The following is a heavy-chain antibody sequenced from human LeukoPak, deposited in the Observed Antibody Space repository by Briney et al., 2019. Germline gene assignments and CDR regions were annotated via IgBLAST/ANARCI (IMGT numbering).Heavy chain of an antibody. CDR3: ARGRPPADY. V-gene: IGHV3-20*04. CDR2: INWNGGST. J-gene: IGHJ4*02. CDR1: GFTFSSYW. Sequence: GGSLRLSCAASGFTFSSYWMHWVRQAPGKGLEWVSGINWNGGSTGYADSVKGRFTISRDNAKNSLYLQMNSLRAEDTALYYCARGRPPADYWGQGTLVTVSS.